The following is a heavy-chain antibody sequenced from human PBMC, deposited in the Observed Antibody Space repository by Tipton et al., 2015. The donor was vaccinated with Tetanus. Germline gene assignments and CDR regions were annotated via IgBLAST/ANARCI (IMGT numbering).Heavy chain of an antibody. D-gene: IGHD4-17*01. CDR2: IYYNGGT. Sequence: TLSLTCTVSGASISSSYWSWIRQPPGKGLEWIGSIYYNGGTNSNPSLKSRVAISVDTSKNQFFLILSSVTAADTAVYYCARADYGDYAAHFDYWGQGGLVTVSS. V-gene: IGHV4-59*01. J-gene: IGHJ4*02. CDR3: ARADYGDYAAHFDY. CDR1: GASISSSY.